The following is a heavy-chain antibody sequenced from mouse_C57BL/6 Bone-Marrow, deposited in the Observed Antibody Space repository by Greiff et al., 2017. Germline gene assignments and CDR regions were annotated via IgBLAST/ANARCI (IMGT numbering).Heavy chain of an antibody. J-gene: IGHJ1*03. V-gene: IGHV1-63*01. D-gene: IGHD1-2*01. CDR2: IYPGGGYT. Sequence: VQLQQSGAELVRPGTSVKMSCKASGYTFTNYWIGWAKQRPGHGLEWIGDIYPGGGYTNYTEKFKGKATLNADKSYSTAYMQFSSLTSEDSAIYYCARYYGHWYFDVWGTGTTVTVSS. CDR3: ARYYGHWYFDV. CDR1: GYTFTNYW.